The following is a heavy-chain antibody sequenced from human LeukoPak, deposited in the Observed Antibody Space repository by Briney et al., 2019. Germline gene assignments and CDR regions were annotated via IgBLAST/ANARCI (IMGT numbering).Heavy chain of an antibody. CDR1: GGSISGHY. CDR2: MHYSGNT. CDR3: ARGDYYGSGTLDY. D-gene: IGHD3-10*01. V-gene: IGHV4-59*11. Sequence: SETLSLTCTVSGGSISGHYWSWIRQSPGKGLEWIGFMHYSGNTNSNPSLRSRVTISMDTSKNHFSLKMSSVTAADTAVYYCARGDYYGSGTLDYWGQGTLVTVSS. J-gene: IGHJ4*02.